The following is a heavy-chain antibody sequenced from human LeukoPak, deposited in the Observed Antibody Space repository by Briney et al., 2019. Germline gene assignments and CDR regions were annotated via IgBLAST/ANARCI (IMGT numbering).Heavy chain of an antibody. CDR3: ARHGKGGSYRWRDLNALDI. D-gene: IGHD1-26*01. J-gene: IGHJ3*02. V-gene: IGHV4-4*09. CDR1: GGSISSYY. CDR2: IYTSGST. Sequence: PSETLSLTCTVSGGSISSYYWSWIRQPPGKGLEWIGYIYTSGSTNYNPSLKSRVTISVDTSKNQFSLKLSSVTAADTAVYYCARHGKGGSYRWRDLNALDIWGQGTMVTVSS.